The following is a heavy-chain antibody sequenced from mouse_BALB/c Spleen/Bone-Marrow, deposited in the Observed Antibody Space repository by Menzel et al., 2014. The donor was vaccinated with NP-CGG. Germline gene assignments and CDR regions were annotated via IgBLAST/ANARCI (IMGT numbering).Heavy chain of an antibody. J-gene: IGHJ2*01. D-gene: IGHD2-14*01. V-gene: IGHV2-9*02. CDR3: ARGAYYRFFDY. CDR1: GFSLTSYG. CDR2: IWAGGST. Sequence: VMLAESGPGLVAPSQSLSITCTVSGFSLTSYGVYWVRQPPGKGLEWLGVIWAGGSTNYNSALMSRLSISKDNSKSQVFLKMNSLQTDDTAMYYCARGAYYRFFDYWGQGTTLTVSS.